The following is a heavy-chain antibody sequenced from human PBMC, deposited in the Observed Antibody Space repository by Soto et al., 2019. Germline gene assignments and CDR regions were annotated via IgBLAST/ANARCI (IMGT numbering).Heavy chain of an antibody. V-gene: IGHV3-30-3*01. Sequence: QVQLVESGGGVVQPGTSLRLSCAASGFTFNNYAIHWVRQAPGKGPEWVAVISYAGNCVKYKDSVKDRVIISRDNSKNTVYLQIDGLILEDTAVFYCARTFDCIDAECSRQLDYWGRGTLGTVSS. J-gene: IGHJ4*02. CDR2: ISYAGNCV. CDR1: GFTFNNYA. D-gene: IGHD1-26*01. CDR3: ARTFDCIDAECSRQLDY.